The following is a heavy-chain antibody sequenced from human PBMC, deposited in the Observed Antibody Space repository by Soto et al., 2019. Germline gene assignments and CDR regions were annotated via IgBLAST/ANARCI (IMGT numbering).Heavy chain of an antibody. J-gene: IGHJ6*03. Sequence: GGSLRLSCAASGFTFSSYAMSWVRQAPGKGLEWVSAISGSGGSTYYADSVKGRFTISRDNSKNTLYLQMNSLRAEDTAVYYCAKPLTTVTTPYYYYYYRDVWGKGTTVTVSS. V-gene: IGHV3-23*01. D-gene: IGHD4-4*01. CDR1: GFTFSSYA. CDR2: ISGSGGST. CDR3: AKPLTTVTTPYYYYYYRDV.